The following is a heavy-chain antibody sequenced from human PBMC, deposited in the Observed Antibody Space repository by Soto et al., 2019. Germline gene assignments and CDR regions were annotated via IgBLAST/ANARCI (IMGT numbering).Heavy chain of an antibody. Sequence: GGSLRLSCAASGFTFSSYGMHWVRQAPGKGLEWVAVIWYDGSNKYYADSVKGRFTISRDNSKDTLYLQMNSLRAEDTAVYYCARHSTLSGFDYWGQGTLVTVSS. D-gene: IGHD2-15*01. CDR1: GFTFSSYG. V-gene: IGHV3-33*01. CDR3: ARHSTLSGFDY. J-gene: IGHJ4*02. CDR2: IWYDGSNK.